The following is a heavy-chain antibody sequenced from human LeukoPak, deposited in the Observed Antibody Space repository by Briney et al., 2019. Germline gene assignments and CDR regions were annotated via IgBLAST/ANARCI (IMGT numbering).Heavy chain of an antibody. CDR1: GYIFTGYY. CDR2: INPKNGAT. D-gene: IGHD3-10*01. CDR3: ARVGPNRFRGFFDY. J-gene: IGHJ4*02. Sequence: GASVKVSCKVPGYIFTGYYVHWVRQAPGQGLEWMGWINPKNGATNYAQKFQGRVTMTRDTSINTAYMELRWLRSDDTAVYYCARVGPNRFRGFFDYWGQGTLVTVSS. V-gene: IGHV1-2*02.